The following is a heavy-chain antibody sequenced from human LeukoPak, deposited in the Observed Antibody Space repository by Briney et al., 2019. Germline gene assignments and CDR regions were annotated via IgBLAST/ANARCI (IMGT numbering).Heavy chain of an antibody. D-gene: IGHD1-7*01. CDR1: GFTFGDYA. Sequence: GGSLRLSCTASGFTFGDYAMSWVRQAPGKGLEWVGFIRSKAYGGTTQYAASVKGRFTISKDDSKSIAYLQMNSLKTEDTAVYYCTRAGGTVELYWGQGTLVTVSS. CDR2: IRSKAYGGTT. V-gene: IGHV3-49*04. CDR3: TRAGGTVELY. J-gene: IGHJ4*02.